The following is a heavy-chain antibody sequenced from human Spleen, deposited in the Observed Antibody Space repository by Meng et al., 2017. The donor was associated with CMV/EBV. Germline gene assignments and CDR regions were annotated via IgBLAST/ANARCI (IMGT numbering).Heavy chain of an antibody. D-gene: IGHD6-19*01. Sequence: QVQLQQWGAGLLKPSETLSLTCAVYGGSFSGYYWSWICQPPGKGLEWIGEINHSGSTNYNPSLKSRVTISVDTSKNQFSLKLSSVTAADTAVYYCARFLAVAGRLDYWGQGTLVTVSS. J-gene: IGHJ4*02. CDR2: INHSGST. V-gene: IGHV4-34*01. CDR3: ARFLAVAGRLDY. CDR1: GGSFSGYY.